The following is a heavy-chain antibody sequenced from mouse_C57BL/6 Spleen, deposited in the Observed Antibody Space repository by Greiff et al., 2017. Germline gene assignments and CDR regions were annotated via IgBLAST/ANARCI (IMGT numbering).Heavy chain of an antibody. V-gene: IGHV1-74*01. CDR2: IHPSDSDT. Sequence: VQLQQPGAELVKPGASVKVSCKASGYTFTSYWMHWVKQRPGQGLEWIGRIHPSDSDTNYNQKFKGKATLTVDKSSSTAYMQLSSLTSEDSAVYYCAMGIYYDYDGAYWGQGTLVTVSA. CDR1: GYTFTSYW. CDR3: AMGIYYDYDGAY. D-gene: IGHD2-4*01. J-gene: IGHJ3*01.